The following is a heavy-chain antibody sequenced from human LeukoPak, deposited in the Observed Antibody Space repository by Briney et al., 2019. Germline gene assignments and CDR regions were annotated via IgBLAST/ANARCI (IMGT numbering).Heavy chain of an antibody. D-gene: IGHD3-16*01. J-gene: IGHJ4*02. CDR1: GGTFSSYA. CDR2: IIPIFGIA. CDR3: ARARGGSYFDY. Sequence: SVKVSCKASGGTFSSYAISWVRQAPGQGLEWMERIIPIFGIANYAQKFQGRVTITADKSTSTAYMELSSLRSEDTAVYYCARARGGSYFDYWGQGTLVTVSS. V-gene: IGHV1-69*04.